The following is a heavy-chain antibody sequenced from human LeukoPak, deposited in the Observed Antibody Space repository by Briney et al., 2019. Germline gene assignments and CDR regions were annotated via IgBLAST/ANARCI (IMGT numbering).Heavy chain of an antibody. Sequence: PGGSLRLSCGASEFNFNDYYMRGVRQAPGKGLEWISDIGGSDSIVAYAGSVEGRFTISRDIAKNSLFLQMNSLRADDTAVYYCARELVAGTFDHWGQGILVTVSS. CDR2: IGGSDSIV. V-gene: IGHV3-11*01. J-gene: IGHJ4*02. CDR3: ARELVAGTFDH. D-gene: IGHD1-7*01. CDR1: EFNFNDYY.